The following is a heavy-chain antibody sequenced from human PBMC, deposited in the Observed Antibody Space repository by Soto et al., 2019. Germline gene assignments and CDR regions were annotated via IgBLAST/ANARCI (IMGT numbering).Heavy chain of an antibody. J-gene: IGHJ4*02. CDR3: ALLLTAVGYFVS. V-gene: IGHV2-5*02. CDR1: GFSLTTAGVG. Sequence: QITLRESGPTLVKPTQTLTLTCTSSGFSLTTAGVGVGWIRQPPGKALEWLALIYLDDDKRYSPSLKSRLTIPKDTSNNHVVVTMSNMDPVDAATYYSALLLTAVGYFVSWGQGTLVTVSS. CDR2: IYLDDDK. D-gene: IGHD4-17*01.